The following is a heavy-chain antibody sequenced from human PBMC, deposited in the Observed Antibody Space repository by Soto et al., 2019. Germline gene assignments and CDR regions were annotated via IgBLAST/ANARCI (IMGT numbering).Heavy chain of an antibody. CDR3: ARDLRLKVGATGY. CDR2: IVVGSGNT. J-gene: IGHJ4*02. D-gene: IGHD1-26*01. V-gene: IGHV1-58*02. Sequence: SVKVSCKASGLTFTSSAMQWVRQARGQSLEWIGWIVVGSGNTNYAQKLQERVTITTDMSTSTAYMELRSLRSDDTAVYYCARDLRLKVGATGYWGQGTLVTVSS. CDR1: GLTFTSSA.